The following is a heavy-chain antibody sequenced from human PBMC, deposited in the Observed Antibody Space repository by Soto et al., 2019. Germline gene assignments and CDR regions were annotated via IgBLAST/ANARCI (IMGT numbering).Heavy chain of an antibody. J-gene: IGHJ4*02. CDR3: ARDLGDYYFDY. CDR1: GFTFSSYS. CDR2: ISSSSSYI. V-gene: IGHV3-21*01. Sequence: GGSLRLSCASSGFTFSSYSMNWVRQAPGKGLEWVSSISSSSSYIYYADSVKGRFTISRDNAKNSLYLQMNSLRAEDTAVYYCARDLGDYYFDYWGQGTLVTVSS. D-gene: IGHD2-21*02.